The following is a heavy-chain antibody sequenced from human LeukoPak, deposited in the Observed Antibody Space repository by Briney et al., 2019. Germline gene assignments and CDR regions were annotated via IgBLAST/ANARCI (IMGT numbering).Heavy chain of an antibody. CDR2: XNPNSGGT. Sequence: LEWMXWXNPNSGGTNYAQKFQGRVTMTRDTSISTAYMELSRLRSDDTAVYYCARGLYCSSTSCYRFDPWGQGTLVTVSS. J-gene: IGHJ5*02. D-gene: IGHD2-2*01. CDR3: ARGLYCSSTSCYRFDP. V-gene: IGHV1-2*02.